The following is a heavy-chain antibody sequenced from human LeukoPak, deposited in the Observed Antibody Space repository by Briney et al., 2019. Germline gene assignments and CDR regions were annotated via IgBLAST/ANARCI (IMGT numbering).Heavy chain of an antibody. CDR1: GFTFSSYE. D-gene: IGHD6-19*01. J-gene: IGHJ5*02. CDR2: INANGVNT. CDR3: ARPISGGLAVSADWFDP. V-gene: IGHV3-23*01. Sequence: GSLRLSCAASGFTFSSYERNCVRQAPGKGLQWVSTINANGVNTYYADSVRGRFTISRDNSKDTLCLQLNSLRAEDTAIYFCARPISGGLAVSADWFDPWGQGTLVIVSS.